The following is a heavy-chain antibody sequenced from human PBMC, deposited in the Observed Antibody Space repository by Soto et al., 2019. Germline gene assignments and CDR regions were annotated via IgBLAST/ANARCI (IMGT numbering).Heavy chain of an antibody. J-gene: IGHJ4*02. V-gene: IGHV3-13*01. D-gene: IGHD2-21*01. Sequence: EVQLVESGGGLVQPGGSLRLSCVASAFSFANYDMHWVRQVTGRGLEWVSGIGMAGDTYYSSSVKGRFILSRENAKDSLFLQMNSLTPDDTAVYYCTRGIYFGYPLPHRDFDSWGQGTLVTVSS. CDR1: AFSFANYD. CDR3: TRGIYFGYPLPHRDFDS. CDR2: IGMAGDT.